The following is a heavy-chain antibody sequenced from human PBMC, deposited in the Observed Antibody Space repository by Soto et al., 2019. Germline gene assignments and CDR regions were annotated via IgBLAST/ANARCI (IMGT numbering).Heavy chain of an antibody. CDR2: INPNSGGT. V-gene: IGHV1-2*04. J-gene: IGHJ5*02. CDR1: GYTFTGYY. CDR3: ARYGGPKGSSGYYSTRNNWFDP. Sequence: GASVKVSCKASGYTFTGYYMHWVRQAPGQGLEWMGWINPNSGGTNYAQKFQGWVTMTRDTSISTAYMELSRLRSDDTAVYYCARYGGPKGSSGYYSTRNNWFDPWGQGTLVTVSS. D-gene: IGHD3-22*01.